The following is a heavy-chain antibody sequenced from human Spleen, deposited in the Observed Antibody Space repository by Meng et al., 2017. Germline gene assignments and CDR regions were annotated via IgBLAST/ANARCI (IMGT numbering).Heavy chain of an antibody. Sequence: GESLKISCAASGFTFSSCWMSWVRQAPGKGLEWVANIKQDGSEKYYVDSVKGRFTISRENAKNSLYLQMNSLRAEDTAVYYCARDSRVREGLDYWGQGTLVTVSS. V-gene: IGHV3-7*01. CDR1: GFTFSSCW. D-gene: IGHD3-10*01. J-gene: IGHJ4*02. CDR2: IKQDGSEK. CDR3: ARDSRVREGLDY.